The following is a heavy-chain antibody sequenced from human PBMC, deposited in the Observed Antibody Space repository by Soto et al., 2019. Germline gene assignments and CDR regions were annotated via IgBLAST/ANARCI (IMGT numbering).Heavy chain of an antibody. V-gene: IGHV3-23*01. CDR2: IRGSGGST. Sequence: GGSLRLSCAASGFTFSSYAMSWVRQAPGKGLEWVSAIRGSGGSTYYADSVKGRFTISRDNSKNTLYLQMNSLRAEDTAVYYCAKVAELRFLEWLAPKYFDYWGQGTLVTVSS. CDR1: GFTFSSYA. D-gene: IGHD3-3*01. CDR3: AKVAELRFLEWLAPKYFDY. J-gene: IGHJ4*02.